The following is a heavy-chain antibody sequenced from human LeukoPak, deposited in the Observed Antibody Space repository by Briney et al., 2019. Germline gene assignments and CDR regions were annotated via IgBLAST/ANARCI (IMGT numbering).Heavy chain of an antibody. J-gene: IGHJ4*02. V-gene: IGHV4-59*08. D-gene: IGHD6-19*01. CDR2: IYYTGND. CDR1: GCPISSLY. CDR3: AKTLSYSSGRVY. Sequence: SETLSLTCTVSGCPISSLYWSWIRQPPGRGLEWMGNIYYTGNDNYSPALKSRISTSVDTSKNQFSLKLSSVTAADPSVYYCAKTLSYSSGRVYWGQGRLVTVSS.